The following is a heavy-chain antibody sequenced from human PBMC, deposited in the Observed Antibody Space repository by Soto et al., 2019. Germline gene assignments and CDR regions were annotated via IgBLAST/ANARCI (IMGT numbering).Heavy chain of an antibody. Sequence: QVQLQESDPGLVKPSETLSLTCTVSGGSISSYYWSWIRQPPGKGLEWIGYIYYSGSTNYNPSLTSRLPLSVDTSKNQFSRKLSSVTAADTAVYYCARRWGDAFDFWGQGTMVTVSS. CDR3: ARRWGDAFDF. CDR1: GGSISSYY. D-gene: IGHD3-16*01. V-gene: IGHV4-59*08. J-gene: IGHJ3*01. CDR2: IYYSGST.